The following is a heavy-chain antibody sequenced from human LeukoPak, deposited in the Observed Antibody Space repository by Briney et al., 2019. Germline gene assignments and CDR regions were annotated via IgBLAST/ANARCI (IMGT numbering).Heavy chain of an antibody. D-gene: IGHD3-10*01. Sequence: PGGSLRLSCAVSGFTFSSYWMSWVRQAPGRGLEWVANIKQDGSEKYYVDSVKGRFTISRDNTKNSLYLQMNSLRAEDTAVYYCASIVEEFGELLYDYWGQGTLVTASS. J-gene: IGHJ4*02. CDR1: GFTFSSYW. CDR3: ASIVEEFGELLYDY. V-gene: IGHV3-7*01. CDR2: IKQDGSEK.